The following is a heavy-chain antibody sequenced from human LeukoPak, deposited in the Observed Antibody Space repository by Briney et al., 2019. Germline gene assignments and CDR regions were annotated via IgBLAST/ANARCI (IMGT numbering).Heavy chain of an antibody. CDR2: ISHDGSTK. D-gene: IGHD2-2*01. CDR3: AKDPLPLYRTRTSCNALYFDY. CDR1: GFTFSSYG. J-gene: IGHJ4*02. Sequence: PGGSLRLSCAASGFTFSSYGMHWVRQAPGKGLEWVTSISHDGSTKNYADSVRDRFTISRDNSKNTLYLQMNSLRAEDTAVYYCAKDPLPLYRTRTSCNALYFDYWGQGTLVTVSS. V-gene: IGHV3-30*02.